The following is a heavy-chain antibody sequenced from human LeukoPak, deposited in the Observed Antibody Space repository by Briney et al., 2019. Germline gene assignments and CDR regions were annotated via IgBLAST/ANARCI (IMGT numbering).Heavy chain of an antibody. D-gene: IGHD3-10*01. CDR3: ARGEGVVRGDQRGGWFDP. J-gene: IGHJ5*02. CDR1: GYTFTSYG. V-gene: IGHV1-18*01. CDR2: ISAYNGNT. Sequence: GASVKVSCKASGYTFTSYGISWVRQAPGQGLEWMGWISAYNGNTNYAQKLQGRVTMTTDTSTSTAYMELRSLRSDDTAVYYCARGEGVVRGDQRGGWFDPWGQGTLVTVSS.